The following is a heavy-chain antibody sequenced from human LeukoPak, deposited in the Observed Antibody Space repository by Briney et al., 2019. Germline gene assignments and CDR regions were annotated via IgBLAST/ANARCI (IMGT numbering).Heavy chain of an antibody. CDR3: ARQVVGDAFDI. CDR2: IYYSGST. J-gene: IGHJ3*02. V-gene: IGHV4-59*01. CDR1: GGSISSYY. D-gene: IGHD3-22*01. Sequence: SETPSLPCTVSGGSISSYYWSWVRQPPGKGLEWIGYIYYSGSTNYNPSLKSRVTISVDTSKNQFSLKLSSVTAADTAVYYCARQVVGDAFDIWGQGTMVTVSS.